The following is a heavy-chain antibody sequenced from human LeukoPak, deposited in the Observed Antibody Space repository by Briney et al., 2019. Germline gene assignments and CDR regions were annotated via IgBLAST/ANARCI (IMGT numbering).Heavy chain of an antibody. CDR2: ISACNGDT. V-gene: IGHV1-18*01. Sequence: ASVKVSCKASGYTFSSYGITWVRQAPGQGLEWMGRISACNGDTNYAQKLQGRVTMTSDTSTSTAYMELRSLRSDDTAVYYCARERYYGSGSYSDYWGQGTLVTVSS. CDR3: ARERYYGSGSYSDY. CDR1: GYTFSSYG. D-gene: IGHD3-10*01. J-gene: IGHJ4*02.